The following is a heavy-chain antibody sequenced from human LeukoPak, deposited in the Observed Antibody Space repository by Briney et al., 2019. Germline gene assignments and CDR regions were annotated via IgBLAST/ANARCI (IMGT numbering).Heavy chain of an antibody. J-gene: IGHJ3*02. D-gene: IGHD3-16*02. Sequence: NPSETLSLTCAVYGGSFSGYYWSWIRQPPGKGLEWIGEINHSGSTNYNPSLKSRVTISVDTSKNQFSLKLSSVTAADTAVYYCARENRDYVWGSYRPDAFDIWGQGTMVTVSS. V-gene: IGHV4-34*01. CDR2: INHSGST. CDR3: ARENRDYVWGSYRPDAFDI. CDR1: GGSFSGYY.